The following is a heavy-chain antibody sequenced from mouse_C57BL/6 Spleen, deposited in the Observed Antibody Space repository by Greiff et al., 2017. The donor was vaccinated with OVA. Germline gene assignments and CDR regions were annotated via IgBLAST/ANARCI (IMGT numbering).Heavy chain of an antibody. J-gene: IGHJ3*01. CDR3: TTSRAWFAY. Sequence: VQLQQSGAELVRPGASVKLSCTASGFNIKDDYMHWVKQRPEQGLEWIGWIDPENGDPEYASKFQGKATITADTSSNTAYLQLSSLTSEDTAVYYCTTSRAWFAYWGQGTLVTVSA. CDR1: GFNIKDDY. CDR2: IDPENGDP. V-gene: IGHV14-4*01.